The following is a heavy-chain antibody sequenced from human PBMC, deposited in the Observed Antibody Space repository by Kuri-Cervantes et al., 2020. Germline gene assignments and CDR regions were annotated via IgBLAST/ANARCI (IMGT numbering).Heavy chain of an antibody. CDR3: TTSFPVGATTISFDY. V-gene: IGHV3-7*01. CDR2: IKQDGSEK. Sequence: GGSLRLSCAASGFTFSSYWMSWVRQAPGKGLKWVANIKQDGSEKYYVDSVKGRFTISRDNAKNSLYLQMNSLRPEDTAVYYCTTSFPVGATTISFDYWGQGTLVTVSS. J-gene: IGHJ4*02. D-gene: IGHD1-26*01. CDR1: GFTFSSYW.